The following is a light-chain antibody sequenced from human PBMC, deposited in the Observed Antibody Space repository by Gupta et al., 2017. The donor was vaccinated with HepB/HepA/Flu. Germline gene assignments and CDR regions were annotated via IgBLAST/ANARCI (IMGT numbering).Light chain of an antibody. V-gene: IGKV1-33*01. CDR2: DAS. Sequence: DIQMTQSPSSLSTSVGDRVTITCQASQDVRNYLNWYQQKPGKAPKLLIYDASSLETGVPFRFSGSGSGTHFTCTISSLQPEDIGTYYCQQYDNAPRYNFGQGTKLEIK. J-gene: IGKJ2*01. CDR1: QDVRNY. CDR3: QQYDNAPRYN.